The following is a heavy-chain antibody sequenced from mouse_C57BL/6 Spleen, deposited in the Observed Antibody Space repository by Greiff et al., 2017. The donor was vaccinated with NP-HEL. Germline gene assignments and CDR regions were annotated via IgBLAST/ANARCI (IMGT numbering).Heavy chain of an antibody. D-gene: IGHD1-1*01. CDR1: GYAFTSSW. Sequence: QVQLQQSGPELVKPGASVKISCKASGYAFTSSWLNWLKQRPGEGLVWIGRFYPGDGDTNYNGQLKGQATLTADKSSSTAYMQLSILTSEDSAVDFCEHYYGSSYLYFDYWGQGTTLTVSA. CDR3: EHYYGSSYLYFDY. V-gene: IGHV1-82*01. J-gene: IGHJ2*01. CDR2: FYPGDGDT.